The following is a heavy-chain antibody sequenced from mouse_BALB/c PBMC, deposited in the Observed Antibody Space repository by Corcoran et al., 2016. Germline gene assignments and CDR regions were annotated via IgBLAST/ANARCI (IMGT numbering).Heavy chain of an antibody. CDR1: GINIKDTY. CDR2: IDPANGNT. Sequence: EVQLQQSGAELVKPGASVKLSCTASGINIKDTYMHWVKQRPEQGLEWIGRIDPANGNTKYDPKFQGKATITAATSSNTAYLKLSSLTSEDTTVYYCANWDWYFDVWGAGTTVTVSS. CDR3: ANWDWYFDV. J-gene: IGHJ1*01. D-gene: IGHD4-1*01. V-gene: IGHV14-3*02.